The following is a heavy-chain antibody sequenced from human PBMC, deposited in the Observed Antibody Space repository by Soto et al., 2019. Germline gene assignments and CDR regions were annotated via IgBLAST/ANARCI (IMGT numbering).Heavy chain of an antibody. CDR3: ARGRYCLTGRCFPNWFDS. CDR1: GDSISNLDYF. V-gene: IGHV4-30-4*01. D-gene: IGHD7-27*01. J-gene: IGHJ5*01. Sequence: SETLSLTCSVSGDSISNLDYFWAWIRQPPGQALEYIGYIYKSATTYYNPSFESRVAISVDTSKNQFSLNVTSVTAADTAVYFCARGRYCLTGRCFPNWFDSWGQGALVTVSS. CDR2: IYKSATT.